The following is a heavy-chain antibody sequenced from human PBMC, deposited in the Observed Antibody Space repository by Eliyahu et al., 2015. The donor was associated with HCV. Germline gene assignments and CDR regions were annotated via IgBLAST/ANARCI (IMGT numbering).Heavy chain of an antibody. CDR3: ARDHIVGGWFDP. J-gene: IGHJ5*02. D-gene: IGHD2-21*01. Sequence: QVQLVESGGGLVKPGGSLRLSCAASGFTFSXYYMSWIRQAPGKGLEWVSYISGGGTSTYYADSVKGRFTISRDNAKNSLYLQMNSLRAEDTAVYYCARDHIVGGWFDPWGQGTLVTVSS. CDR1: GFTFSXYY. V-gene: IGHV3-11*01. CDR2: ISGGGTST.